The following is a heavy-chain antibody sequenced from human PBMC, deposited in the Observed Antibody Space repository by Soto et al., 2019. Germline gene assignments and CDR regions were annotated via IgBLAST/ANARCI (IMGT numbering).Heavy chain of an antibody. J-gene: IGHJ6*02. V-gene: IGHV5-51*01. D-gene: IGHD3-10*01. CDR1: GYNLANYR. Sequence: GDSLKISGKGSGYNLANYRIGWVRQKPGKGLEWMGIIYPGDSDTRYSPSFQGQVTISADKSISTAYLQWSSLKASDTAMYYCARHPHGSGTYYQFGMDVWGQGTTVTVSS. CDR3: ARHPHGSGTYYQFGMDV. CDR2: IYPGDSDT.